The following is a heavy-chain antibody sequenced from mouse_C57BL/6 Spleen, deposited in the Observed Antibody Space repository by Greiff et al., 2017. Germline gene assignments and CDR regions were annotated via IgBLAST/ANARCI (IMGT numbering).Heavy chain of an antibody. CDR2: INPNNGGT. CDR3: ARSYSNSAWFAY. J-gene: IGHJ3*01. CDR1: GYTFTDYN. V-gene: IGHV1-22*01. Sequence: VQLQQSGPELVKPGASVKMSCKASGYTFTDYNMHWVKQSHGKSLEWIGYINPNNGGTSYNQKFKGKTTLTVNKSSSTAYMELRSLTSEDSAVYYCARSYSNSAWFAYWGQGTLVTVSA. D-gene: IGHD2-5*01.